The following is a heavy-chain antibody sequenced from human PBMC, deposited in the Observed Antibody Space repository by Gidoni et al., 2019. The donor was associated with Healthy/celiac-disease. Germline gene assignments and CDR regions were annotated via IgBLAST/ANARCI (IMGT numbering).Heavy chain of an antibody. CDR3: ASLIVVPAATYYYYGMDV. CDR2: IWYDGSNK. J-gene: IGHJ6*02. CDR1: GFTFSSYG. D-gene: IGHD2-2*01. V-gene: IGHV3-33*01. Sequence: QVQLVESGGGVVQPGRSLRLSCAASGFTFSSYGMHWVRQAPGKGLEWVAGIWYDGSNKYYADSVKGRFTISRDNSKNTLYLQMNSLRAEDTAVYYCASLIVVPAATYYYYGMDVWGQGTTVTVSS.